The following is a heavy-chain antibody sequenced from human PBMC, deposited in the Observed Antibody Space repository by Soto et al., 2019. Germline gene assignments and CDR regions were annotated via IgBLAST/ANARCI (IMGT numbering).Heavy chain of an antibody. D-gene: IGHD5-18*01. CDR2: ISYDGSNN. CDR1: GFTFSSYG. V-gene: IGHV3-30*18. Sequence: QVQLVESGGGVVQPGRSLRLSCAASGFTFSSYGMHWVRQAPGKGLEWGAVISYDGSNNYYADSVKGRFTISRDNSKNTLSLQMNSLRAEDTAVYYCAKARGYSYGSRGGETYYFDYWGQGTLVTVSS. J-gene: IGHJ4*02. CDR3: AKARGYSYGSRGGETYYFDY.